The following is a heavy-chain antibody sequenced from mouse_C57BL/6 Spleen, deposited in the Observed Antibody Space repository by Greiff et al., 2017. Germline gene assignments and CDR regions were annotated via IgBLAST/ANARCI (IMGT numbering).Heavy chain of an antibody. D-gene: IGHD4-1*01. Sequence: VQLQQSGAGLAKPSQTLSLTCSATGYSITSDYWNWIRQFPGNKLEYMGYISYSGSTYYNPSLKSRISITRDTSNIQSYLQLNSVTTEDTATYYCARFLNWDGGFDYWGQGTTLTVSS. CDR2: ISYSGST. J-gene: IGHJ2*01. CDR1: GYSITSDY. CDR3: ARFLNWDGGFDY. V-gene: IGHV3-8*01.